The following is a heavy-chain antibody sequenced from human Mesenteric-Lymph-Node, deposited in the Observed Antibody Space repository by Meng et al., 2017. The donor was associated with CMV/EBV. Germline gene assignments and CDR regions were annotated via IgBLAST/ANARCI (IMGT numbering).Heavy chain of an antibody. Sequence: PTLVKPTQTLTLTCTFSEFSLTTPTVGVGWIRQPPGKALEWLGLISWNDDIRYSPYLRSRLTLTKDTSKNQVVLTMTNMDPLDTATYYCARTVISSTNYFDPWGQGTLVTVSS. J-gene: IGHJ5*02. V-gene: IGHV2-5*01. CDR2: ISWNDDI. CDR1: EFSLTTPTVG. CDR3: ARTVISSTNYFDP. D-gene: IGHD3-16*02.